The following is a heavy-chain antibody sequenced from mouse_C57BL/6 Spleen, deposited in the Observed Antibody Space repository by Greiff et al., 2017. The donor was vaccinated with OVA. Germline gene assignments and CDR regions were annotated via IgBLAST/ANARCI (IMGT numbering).Heavy chain of an antibody. D-gene: IGHD1-1*01. CDR2: IYPGSGST. J-gene: IGHJ1*03. CDR3: SRGDYYGSSYWYFDV. Sequence: QVQLQQPGAELVKPGASVKMSCKASGYTFTSYWITWVKQRHGQGLEWLGDIYPGSGSTKYNEKFKGKATLTVDTSSSTAYMQLSSLTSEDSAVYYCSRGDYYGSSYWYFDVWGTGTTVTVSS. V-gene: IGHV1-55*01. CDR1: GYTFTSYW.